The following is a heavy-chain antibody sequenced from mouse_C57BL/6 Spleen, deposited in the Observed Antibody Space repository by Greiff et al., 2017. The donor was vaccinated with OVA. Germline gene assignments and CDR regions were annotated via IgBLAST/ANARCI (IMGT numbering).Heavy chain of an antibody. J-gene: IGHJ1*03. V-gene: IGHV1-26*01. D-gene: IGHD1-1*01. CDR1: GYTFTDYY. Sequence: VQLQQSGPELVKPGASVKISCKASGYTFTDYYMHWVKQSHGKSLEWIGVVNPNNGGTSYNQKFKGKATLTVDKSSSTAYMELRSLTSEDSAVYYWARGGYDGSSDDWYFDVWGKGTTVTVSS. CDR2: VNPNNGGT. CDR3: ARGGYDGSSDDWYFDV.